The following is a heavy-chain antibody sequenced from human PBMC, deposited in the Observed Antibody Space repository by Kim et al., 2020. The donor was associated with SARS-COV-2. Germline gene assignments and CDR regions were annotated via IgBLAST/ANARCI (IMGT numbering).Heavy chain of an antibody. J-gene: IGHJ6*02. CDR1: GFTFSDYA. V-gene: IGHV3-23*01. CDR2: ITGSGGTR. D-gene: IGHD3-3*01. CDR3: AKIYPQTLDLDYYYYAMDV. Sequence: GGSLRLSCAASGFTFSDYAMNWVRQAPGKGLEWVSCITGSGGTRYYADSAKGRFTVSRDNSKNTLYLQMNSLRAEDTAIYYCAKIYPQTLDLDYYYYAMDVWGQGTTVTVSS.